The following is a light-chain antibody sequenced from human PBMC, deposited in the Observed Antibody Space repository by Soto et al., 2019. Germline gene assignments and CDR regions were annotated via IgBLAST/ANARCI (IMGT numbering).Light chain of an antibody. CDR2: GDN. CDR1: TSNIGAPYD. CDR3: QSYDISLHNYV. J-gene: IGLJ1*01. V-gene: IGLV1-40*01. Sequence: QSVLTQPPSVSVAPGQRVSISCSGSTSNIGAPYDVHWYQHLPGAAPKLLIYGDNNRPSGVPDRFSGSKSGTSASLAITSLQAEDEADYYCQSYDISLHNYVFGTGTKVTVL.